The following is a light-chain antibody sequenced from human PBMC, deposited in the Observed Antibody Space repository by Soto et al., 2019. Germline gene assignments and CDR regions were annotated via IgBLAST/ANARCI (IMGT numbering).Light chain of an antibody. CDR1: QTVSSW. Sequence: DFQMTQFPSTLSASIGDRVTITCRARQTVSSWLAWYQQKPGKAPKLLIYKASNLESGVPSRYSGSGSGTEFTLTISSLQPDDFATYYCQQYNPYSPYTFGQGTRLEIK. CDR2: KAS. CDR3: QQYNPYSPYT. V-gene: IGKV1-5*03. J-gene: IGKJ2*01.